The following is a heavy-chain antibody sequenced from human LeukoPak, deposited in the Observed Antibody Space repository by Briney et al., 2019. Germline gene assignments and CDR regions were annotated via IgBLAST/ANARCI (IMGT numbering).Heavy chain of an antibody. CDR2: IYYSGST. CDR1: GGSFSGYY. Sequence: SETLSLTCAVYGGSFSGYYWSWIRQPPGKGLEWIGYIYYSGSTNYNPSLKSRVTISVDTSKNQFSLKLSSVTAADTAVYYCARDTASGWYPYWGQGTLVTVST. CDR3: ARDTASGWYPY. J-gene: IGHJ4*02. V-gene: IGHV4-59*01. D-gene: IGHD6-19*01.